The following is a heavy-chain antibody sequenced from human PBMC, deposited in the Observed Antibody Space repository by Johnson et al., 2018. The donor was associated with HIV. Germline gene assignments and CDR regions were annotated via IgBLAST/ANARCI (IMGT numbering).Heavy chain of an antibody. CDR3: ARVDSSGYYPGALDI. Sequence: VQLMESGGGLVPPGGSLSLSCATSGFSFNNYWMHWVRQAPGKGLVWVSRIHTDGRRTTYAASVKGRLTSSRDNAKNTLYLQMNSLRAEDTALYYCARVDSSGYYPGALDIWGQGTMVTVSS. D-gene: IGHD3-22*01. V-gene: IGHV3-74*03. J-gene: IGHJ3*02. CDR2: IHTDGRRT. CDR1: GFSFNNYW.